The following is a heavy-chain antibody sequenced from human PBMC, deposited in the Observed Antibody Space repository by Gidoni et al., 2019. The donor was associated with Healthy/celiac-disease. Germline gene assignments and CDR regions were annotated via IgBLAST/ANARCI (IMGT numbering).Heavy chain of an antibody. CDR3: TTGPYVFAYLGSYYMDV. CDR1: GFTFSNAW. J-gene: IGHJ6*03. CDR2: IKSKTDGGTT. V-gene: IGHV3-15*01. D-gene: IGHD2-15*01. Sequence: EVQLVESGGGLVKPGGSLRLSCAASGFTFSNAWMSWVRQAPGKGLEWVGRIKSKTDGGTTDYAAPVKGRFTISRDDSKNTLYLQMNSLKTEDTAVYYCTTGPYVFAYLGSYYMDVWGKGTTVTVSS.